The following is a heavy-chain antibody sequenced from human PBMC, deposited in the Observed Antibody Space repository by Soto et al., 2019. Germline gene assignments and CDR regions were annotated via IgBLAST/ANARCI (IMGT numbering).Heavy chain of an antibody. CDR2: IIPIFGTA. V-gene: IGHV1-69*13. J-gene: IGHJ5*02. CDR3: ATYYGSGSDAKNGFDP. D-gene: IGHD3-10*01. Sequence: SVQVHCKASGGTFSSYAISWVRQAPGQGLEWMGGIIPIFGTANYAQKFQGRVTITADESTSTAYMELSSLRSEGTAVYYCATYYGSGSDAKNGFDPWGQGTLVTVSP. CDR1: GGTFSSYA.